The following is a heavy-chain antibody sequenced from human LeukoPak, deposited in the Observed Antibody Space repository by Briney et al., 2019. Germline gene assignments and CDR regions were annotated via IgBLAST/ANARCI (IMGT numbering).Heavy chain of an antibody. CDR2: INPSGGST. D-gene: IGHD3-10*01. Sequence: GASVKLSCKASAYTFTRYSILCVPQAPGQRLESLGIINPSGGSTNYARKFQGRVTMTRDTSTSTVYMELSSLRSEDTAVYYCARDVPFGSGTYSDYWGQGTLVTVSS. CDR3: ARDVPFGSGTYSDY. J-gene: IGHJ4*02. CDR1: AYTFTRYS. V-gene: IGHV1-46*01.